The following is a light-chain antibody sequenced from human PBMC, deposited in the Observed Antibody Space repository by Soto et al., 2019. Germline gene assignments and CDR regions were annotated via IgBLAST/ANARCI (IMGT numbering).Light chain of an antibody. CDR3: QQNFNTPRGMT. CDR1: RSIMTY. V-gene: IGKV1-39*01. J-gene: IGKJ5*01. Sequence: DIPMTQSPAALSASVGHRVTITCRASRSIMTYLNWYHQRPGKAPQLLIYEASILQSGVPSRFSGSGSETDFTLTISSLQPDDFGTYFCQQNFNTPRGMTFGQGTRLEIK. CDR2: EAS.